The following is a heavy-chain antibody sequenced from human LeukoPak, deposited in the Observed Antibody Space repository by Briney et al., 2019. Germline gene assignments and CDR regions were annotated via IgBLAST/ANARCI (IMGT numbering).Heavy chain of an antibody. Sequence: GGSLRLSCAASGFTFSSYEMNWVRQAPGKGLEWVSTITDSGDNTYYADSVKGRFTISRDNSKNTLYLQMNSLRAEDTAVYYCAKGDCSGGSCYYYYMDVWGKRTTVTVSS. D-gene: IGHD2-15*01. J-gene: IGHJ6*03. CDR2: ITDSGDNT. CDR3: AKGDCSGGSCYYYYMDV. CDR1: GFTFSSYE. V-gene: IGHV3-23*01.